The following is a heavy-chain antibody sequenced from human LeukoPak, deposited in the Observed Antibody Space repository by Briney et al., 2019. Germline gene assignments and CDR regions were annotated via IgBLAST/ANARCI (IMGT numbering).Heavy chain of an antibody. Sequence: PSETLSLTCTVSGGSISSHYWSWIRQPPGKGLEWIGYIYYSGSTNYNPSLKSRVTISVDTSKNQFSLKLSSVTAADTAVYYCARIPGSGDWFDPWGQGTLVTVSS. D-gene: IGHD1-14*01. V-gene: IGHV4-59*11. J-gene: IGHJ5*02. CDR3: ARIPGSGDWFDP. CDR1: GGSISSHY. CDR2: IYYSGST.